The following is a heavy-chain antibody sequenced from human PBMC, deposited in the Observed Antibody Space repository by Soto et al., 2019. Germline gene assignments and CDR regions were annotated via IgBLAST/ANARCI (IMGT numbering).Heavy chain of an antibody. D-gene: IGHD3-9*01. Sequence: GGSLRLSCAASGFTLSSFWMSWVRQAPGKGLEWVANIKEDGSEKNYVDSVKGRFTISRDDARNPVYLEMNSLRAEDTALYYCARNGKLRYSDWLSQSIDFWGQGTQVTVSS. J-gene: IGHJ4*02. V-gene: IGHV3-7*01. CDR3: ARNGKLRYSDWLSQSIDF. CDR2: IKEDGSEK. CDR1: GFTLSSFW.